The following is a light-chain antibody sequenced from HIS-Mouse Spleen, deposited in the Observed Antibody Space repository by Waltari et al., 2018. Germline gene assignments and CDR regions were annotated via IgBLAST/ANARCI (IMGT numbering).Light chain of an antibody. V-gene: IGLV2-23*01. CDR1: SRYVGSYNL. Sequence: QSALTQPASVSGSPGQSITIPCPGTSRYVGSYNLVSWYQQHPGKAPKLMSYEGSKRPSGVSNRFSGSKSGNTASLTISGLQAEDEADYYCCSYAGSSTWVFGGGTKLTVL. CDR3: CSYAGSSTWV. J-gene: IGLJ3*02. CDR2: EGS.